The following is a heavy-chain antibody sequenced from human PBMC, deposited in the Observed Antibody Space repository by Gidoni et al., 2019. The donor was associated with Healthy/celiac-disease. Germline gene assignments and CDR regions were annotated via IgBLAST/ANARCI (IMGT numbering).Heavy chain of an antibody. CDR3: ARVPETTSYYYYGMDV. V-gene: IGHV4-59*01. Sequence: QVQLQESGPGLVKPSETLSLTCTVSGGSISSYYWSWIRQPPGKGLEWIGYIYYSGSTNYNPSLKSRVTISVDTSKNQFSLKLSSVTAADTAVYYCARVPETTSYYYYGMDVWGQGTTVTVSS. J-gene: IGHJ6*02. D-gene: IGHD1-1*01. CDR1: GGSISSYY. CDR2: IYYSGST.